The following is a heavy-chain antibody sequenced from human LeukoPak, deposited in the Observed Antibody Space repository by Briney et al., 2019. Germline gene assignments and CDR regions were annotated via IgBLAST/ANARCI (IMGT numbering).Heavy chain of an antibody. Sequence: SETLSLTCAVYGGSFSGYYWSWIRQPPGKGLEWIGETNHSGSTNYNPSLKSRVTISVDTSKNQFSLKLSSVTAADTAVYYCARGWIVVVPAATPGWFDPWGQGTLVTVSS. D-gene: IGHD2-2*01. V-gene: IGHV4-34*01. CDR3: ARGWIVVVPAATPGWFDP. CDR2: TNHSGST. J-gene: IGHJ5*02. CDR1: GGSFSGYY.